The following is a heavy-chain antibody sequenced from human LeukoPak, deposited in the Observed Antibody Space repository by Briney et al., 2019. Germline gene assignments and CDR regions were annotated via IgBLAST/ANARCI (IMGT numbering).Heavy chain of an antibody. Sequence: SETLSLTCTVSGYSISSGYYWGWIRQPPGKGLEWIGSIYHSGSTYYNPSLKSRVAISVDTSKNQFSLKLSSVTAADTAVYYCARGISSGWYQGPAFDIWGQGTMVTVSS. D-gene: IGHD6-19*01. V-gene: IGHV4-38-2*02. CDR1: GYSISSGYY. CDR3: ARGISSGWYQGPAFDI. J-gene: IGHJ3*02. CDR2: IYHSGST.